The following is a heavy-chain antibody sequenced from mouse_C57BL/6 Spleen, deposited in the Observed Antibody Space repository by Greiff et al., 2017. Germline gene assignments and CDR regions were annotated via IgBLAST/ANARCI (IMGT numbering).Heavy chain of an antibody. V-gene: IGHV6-3*01. CDR1: GFTFSNYW. CDR2: IRLKSDNYAT. Sequence: EVMLVESGGGLVQPGGSMKLSCVASGFTFSNYWMNWVRQSPEKGLEWVAQIRLKSDNYATHYAESVKGRFTISRDDSKSSVYLQMNNLRAEDTGIYYCTVDGYSYAMDYWGQGTSVTVSS. CDR3: TVDGYSYAMDY. J-gene: IGHJ4*01. D-gene: IGHD2-3*01.